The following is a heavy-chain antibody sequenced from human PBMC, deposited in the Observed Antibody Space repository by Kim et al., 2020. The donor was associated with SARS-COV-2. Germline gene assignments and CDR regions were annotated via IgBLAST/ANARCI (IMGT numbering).Heavy chain of an antibody. CDR3: ARGLYYYGSGSYYNGDWFDP. J-gene: IGHJ5*02. D-gene: IGHD3-10*01. CDR2: INAGNGNT. V-gene: IGHV1-3*01. Sequence: ASVKVSCKASGYTFTSYAMHWVRQAPGQRLEWMGWINAGNGNTKYSQKFQGRVTITRDTSASTAYMELSSLRSEDTAVYYCARGLYYYGSGSYYNGDWFDPWGQGTLVTVSS. CDR1: GYTFTSYA.